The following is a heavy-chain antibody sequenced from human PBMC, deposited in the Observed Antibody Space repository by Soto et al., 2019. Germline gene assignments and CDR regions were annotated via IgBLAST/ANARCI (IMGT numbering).Heavy chain of an antibody. CDR3: AVDLVATIWGRYDAFDI. V-gene: IGHV3-7*03. CDR1: GFTFSSYW. CDR2: IKQDGSEK. D-gene: IGHD5-12*01. Sequence: GGSLRLSCAASGFTFSSYWMSWVRQAPGKGLEWVANIKQDGSEKYYVDSVKGRFTISRDNAKNSLYLQMNSLRAEDTAVYYCAVDLVATIWGRYDAFDIWGPGTIVTVSS. J-gene: IGHJ3*02.